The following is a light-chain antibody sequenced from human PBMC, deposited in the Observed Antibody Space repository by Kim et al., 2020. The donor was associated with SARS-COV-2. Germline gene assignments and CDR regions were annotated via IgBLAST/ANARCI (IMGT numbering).Light chain of an antibody. Sequence: SYELTQDPAVSVALGQTVRITCQGDSLRSYYASWYQQKPGQAPVLVIYGKNNRPSGIPDRFSGSSSGNTASLTITGAQAEDEADYYCNPRDSSGNHLVFGGGTKLTVL. J-gene: IGLJ2*01. CDR3: NPRDSSGNHLV. CDR1: SLRSYY. V-gene: IGLV3-19*01. CDR2: GKN.